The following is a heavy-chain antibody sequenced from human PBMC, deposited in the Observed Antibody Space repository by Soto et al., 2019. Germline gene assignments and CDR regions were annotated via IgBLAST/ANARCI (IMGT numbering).Heavy chain of an antibody. Sequence: QVQLVESGGGVVQPGTSLRLSCAASGFIFSGYGMHWVRQAPGKGLEWVAVTRYDGSNKYYGDSVKGRFIISRDNSKNPLHLQMNNLSAEDTAVYFCARGGVGATVFFGYFDYWGQGTMVTVSS. CDR2: TRYDGSNK. V-gene: IGHV3-33*01. D-gene: IGHD1-26*01. CDR1: GFIFSGYG. J-gene: IGHJ4*02. CDR3: ARGGVGATVFFGYFDY.